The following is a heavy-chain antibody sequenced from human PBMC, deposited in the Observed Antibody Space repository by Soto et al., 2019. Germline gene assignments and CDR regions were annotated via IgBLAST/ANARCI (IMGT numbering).Heavy chain of an antibody. V-gene: IGHV3-23*01. CDR1: GFTFSSYA. CDR2: ISGSGGST. Sequence: GGSLRLSCAASGFTFSSYAMSWVRQAPGKGLEWVSVISGSGGSTYYADSVKGRFTISRDNSKNTLYLQMDSLRAEDTAVYYCAKTLTTADYFDYWGQGTLVTVSS. J-gene: IGHJ4*02. D-gene: IGHD3-22*01. CDR3: AKTLTTADYFDY.